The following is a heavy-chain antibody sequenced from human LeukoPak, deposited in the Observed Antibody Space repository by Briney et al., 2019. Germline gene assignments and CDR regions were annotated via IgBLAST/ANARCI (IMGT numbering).Heavy chain of an antibody. CDR1: GDTFTRYA. J-gene: IGHJ4*02. CDR3: ARDPDYGDYAYFDY. CDR2: IHAGNGNT. D-gene: IGHD4-17*01. V-gene: IGHV1-3*01. Sequence: ASVKVSCKASGDTFTRYAFHWVRQAPGQGLEWMGWIHAGNGNTQYSQKFQDRVTITRDTSASTAYMELSSLRSEDTAVYYCARDPDYGDYAYFDYWGQGTLVTVSS.